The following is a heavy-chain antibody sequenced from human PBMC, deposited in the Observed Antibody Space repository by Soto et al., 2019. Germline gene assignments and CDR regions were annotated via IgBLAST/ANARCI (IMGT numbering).Heavy chain of an antibody. D-gene: IGHD4-17*01. CDR2: ITGSGGST. CDR3: AKATYAVYEGWYFDL. J-gene: IGHJ2*01. V-gene: IGHV3-23*01. Sequence: EVQLLESGGGLEQPGGSLRLSCAASRFTFSDYALSWVRQAPGKGLEWLSVITGSGGSTYYADSVKGRFTVSRDNSKDTLYLQMNNLRAEDTAIYYCAKATYAVYEGWYFDLWGRGTLVTVSS. CDR1: RFTFSDYA.